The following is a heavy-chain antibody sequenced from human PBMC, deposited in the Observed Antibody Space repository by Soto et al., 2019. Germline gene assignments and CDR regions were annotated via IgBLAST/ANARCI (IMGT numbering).Heavy chain of an antibody. CDR2: VYYSGST. D-gene: IGHD5-12*01. CDR1: GGSISSSHYY. J-gene: IGHJ4*02. Sequence: TSETLSLTCNVSGGSISSSHYYWGWIRQPPGKELEWIGNVYYSGSTYYSPSLKSRVTLSVDTSKNHFSLKLTSVTATDTAVYYCVMSRDGYKFDYWGQGTLVTVSS. CDR3: VMSRDGYKFDY. V-gene: IGHV4-39*02.